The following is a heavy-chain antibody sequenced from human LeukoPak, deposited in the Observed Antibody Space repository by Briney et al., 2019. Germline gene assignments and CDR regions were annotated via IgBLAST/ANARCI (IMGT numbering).Heavy chain of an antibody. D-gene: IGHD3-10*01. CDR2: IKQDGSEK. V-gene: IGHV3-7*01. CDR3: GITMVRGVADAFDI. J-gene: IGHJ3*02. CDR1: GFTFSSYW. Sequence: GGSLRLSCAASGFTFSSYWMSWVRQAPGKGLEWVANIKQDGSEKYYVDSVKGRFTISRDNAKNSLYLQMNSLRAEDTAAYYCGITMVRGVADAFDIWGQGTMVTVSS.